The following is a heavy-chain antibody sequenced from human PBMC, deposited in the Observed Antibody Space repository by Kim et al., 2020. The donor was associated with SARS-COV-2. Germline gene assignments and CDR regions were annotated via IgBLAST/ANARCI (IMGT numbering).Heavy chain of an antibody. CDR2: INHSGST. D-gene: IGHD6-19*01. Sequence: SETLSLTCAVYGGSFSGYYWSWIRQPPGKGLEWIGEINHSGSTNYNPSLKSRVNISVDTSKNQFSLKLRSVTAADTAVYHCERGRGRAGYSSGWFRYYYYMGVWGKGTTVPVSS. J-gene: IGHJ6*03. CDR1: GGSFSGYY. CDR3: ERGRGRAGYSSGWFRYYYYMGV. V-gene: IGHV4-34*01.